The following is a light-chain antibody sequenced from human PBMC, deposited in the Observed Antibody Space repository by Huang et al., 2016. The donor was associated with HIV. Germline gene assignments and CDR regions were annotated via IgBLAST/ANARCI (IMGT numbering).Light chain of an antibody. CDR2: DAS. Sequence: DIQMTQSPSTLSASVGDRVTITCRANQSIGGWLAWYQQKPGKVPKFLMFDASNLESGVPSRFSGSGSDTEFTLTIATVQPDDFAIYYCQQYNSYPWTFGQGTKVDVK. J-gene: IGKJ1*01. V-gene: IGKV1-5*01. CDR3: QQYNSYPWT. CDR1: QSIGGW.